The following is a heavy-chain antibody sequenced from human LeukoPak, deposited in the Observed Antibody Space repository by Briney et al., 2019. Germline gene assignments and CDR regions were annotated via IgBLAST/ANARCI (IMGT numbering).Heavy chain of an antibody. CDR1: GFTFDDYG. J-gene: IGHJ5*02. CDR2: INWNGGST. CDR3: ARVWFGEPSQLSYWFDP. V-gene: IGHV3-20*04. D-gene: IGHD3-10*01. Sequence: GGSLRLSCAASGFTFDDYGMSWVRQAPGKGLEWVSGINWNGGSTGYADSVKGRFTISRDNAKNSLYLQMNSLRAEDTALYYCARVWFGEPSQLSYWFDPWGQGTLVTVSS.